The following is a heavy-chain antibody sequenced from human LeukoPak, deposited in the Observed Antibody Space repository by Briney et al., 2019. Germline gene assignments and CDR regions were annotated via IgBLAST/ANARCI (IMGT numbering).Heavy chain of an antibody. CDR3: ATDMTTVTSGY. CDR2: IXPSDSYT. CDR1: GXXXXXXX. V-gene: IGHV5-10-1*01. D-gene: IGHD4-17*01. Sequence: GESLKISCKGXGXXXXXXXXXWXXXXXXXXLXWXXRIXPSDSYTNYSPSFQGXVYISADKSISTAYLQWSSLKASDTAMYYCATDMTTVTSGYWGQGTVVTVSS. J-gene: IGHJ4*02.